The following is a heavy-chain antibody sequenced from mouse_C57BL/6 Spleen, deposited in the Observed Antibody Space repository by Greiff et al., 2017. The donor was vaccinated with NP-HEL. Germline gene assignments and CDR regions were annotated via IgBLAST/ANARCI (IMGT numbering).Heavy chain of an antibody. Sequence: DVMLVESGGGLVKPGGSLKLSCAASGFTFSDYGMHWVRQAPEKGLEWVAYISSGSSTIYYADTVKGRFTISRDNAKNTLFLQMTSLRSEDTAMYYCAIPFITTVVEGYAMDYWGQGTSVTVSS. J-gene: IGHJ4*01. V-gene: IGHV5-17*01. CDR3: AIPFITTVVEGYAMDY. CDR2: ISSGSSTI. D-gene: IGHD1-1*01. CDR1: GFTFSDYG.